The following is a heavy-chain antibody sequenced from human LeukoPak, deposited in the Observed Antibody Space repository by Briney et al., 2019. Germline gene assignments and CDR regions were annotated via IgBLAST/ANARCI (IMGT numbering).Heavy chain of an antibody. CDR3: AREVLLWFGELLPPPYGMDV. CDR1: GGSISGSY. CDR2: IYASGIT. Sequence: SETLSLTCTVSGGSISGSYWSWIRQPAEKELEWIGHIYASGITRYNPSLQSRGTMSVDTSKNQFSLKLSSVTAADTAVYYCAREVLLWFGELLPPPYGMDVWGQGTTVTVSS. V-gene: IGHV4-4*07. D-gene: IGHD3-10*01. J-gene: IGHJ6*02.